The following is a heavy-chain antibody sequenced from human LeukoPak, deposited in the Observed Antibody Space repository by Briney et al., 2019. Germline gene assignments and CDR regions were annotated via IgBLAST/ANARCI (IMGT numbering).Heavy chain of an antibody. V-gene: IGHV3-74*03. J-gene: IGHJ4*02. D-gene: IGHD2-15*01. Sequence: GGSLRLSCAASGFTFSSVWMHWVRQAPGKGLVWVSRINGDGSTTAYADSVKGRFTISRDNAKNTLYLQMNSLRVEDTAVYYCARGAAPQGYWGQGTLVTVSS. CDR2: INGDGSTT. CDR3: ARGAAPQGY. CDR1: GFTFSSVW.